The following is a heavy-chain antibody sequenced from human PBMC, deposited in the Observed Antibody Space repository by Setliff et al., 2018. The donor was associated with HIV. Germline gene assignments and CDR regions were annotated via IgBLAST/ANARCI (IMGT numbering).Heavy chain of an antibody. Sequence: PSETLSLTCTVSGGSISSGSYYWSWIRQPAGKGLEWIGRFYTSWSTNYNPSLKSRVTISLDTSKNQFSLKLSSVTAADTAVYYCARTTLTIFGVVIPDYWGQGTLVTVSS. CDR1: GGSISSGSYY. CDR3: ARTTLTIFGVVIPDY. D-gene: IGHD3-3*01. CDR2: FYTSWST. J-gene: IGHJ4*02. V-gene: IGHV4-61*02.